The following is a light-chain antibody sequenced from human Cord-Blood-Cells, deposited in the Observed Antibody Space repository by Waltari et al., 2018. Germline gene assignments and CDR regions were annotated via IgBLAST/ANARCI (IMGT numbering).Light chain of an antibody. V-gene: IGLV3-21*03. CDR3: QVWDSSSDHPVV. CDR1: NIGSKS. Sequence: SYVLTQPPSVSVAPGKTARITCGGNNIGSKSVHWYQQKPGQAPGRGVYEDSDRPSGIPERFSGSNSGNTATLTISRVEAGDEADYYCQVWDSSSDHPVVFGGGTKLTVL. CDR2: EDS. J-gene: IGLJ2*01.